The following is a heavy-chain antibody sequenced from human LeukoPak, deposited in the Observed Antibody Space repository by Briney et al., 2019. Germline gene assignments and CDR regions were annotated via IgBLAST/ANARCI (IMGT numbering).Heavy chain of an antibody. V-gene: IGHV1-46*01. CDR1: GYTFTSYY. J-gene: IGHJ5*02. CDR2: INPSGGST. Sequence: GASVKVSCKASGYTFTSYYMHWVRQAPGQGLEWMGIINPSGGSTSYAQKFQGRVTMTRDTSTSTVYMELSSLRSEDTAVYYCARDGLSSSSYSNWFDPWGQGTLVTVSS. CDR3: ARDGLSSSSYSNWFDP. D-gene: IGHD6-6*01.